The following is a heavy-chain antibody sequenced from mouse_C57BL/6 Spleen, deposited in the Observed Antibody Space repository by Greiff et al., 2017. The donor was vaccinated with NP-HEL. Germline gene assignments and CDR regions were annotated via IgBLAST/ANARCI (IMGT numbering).Heavy chain of an antibody. D-gene: IGHD2-2*01. V-gene: IGHV1-26*01. CDR1: GYTFTDYY. Sequence: VQLHQSGPELVKPGASVKISCKASGYTFTDYYMNWVKQSHGKSLEWIGDINPNNGGTSYNQKFKGKATLTVDKSSSTAYMELRSLTSEDSAVYYCSRATMVTTDGCDYWCQGTTLTVSS. J-gene: IGHJ2*01. CDR2: INPNNGGT. CDR3: SRATMVTTDGCDY.